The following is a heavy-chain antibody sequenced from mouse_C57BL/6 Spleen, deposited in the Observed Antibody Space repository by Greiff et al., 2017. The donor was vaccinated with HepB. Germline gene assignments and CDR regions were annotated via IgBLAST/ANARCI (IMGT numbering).Heavy chain of an antibody. CDR2: IDPSDSYT. D-gene: IGHD6-1*01. V-gene: IGHV1-50*01. CDR1: GYTFTSYW. CDR3: ARFRGLSFDY. Sequence: VQLQQPGAELVKPGASVKLSCKASGYTFTSYWMQWVKQRPGQGLEWIGEIDPSDSYTNYNQKFKGKATLTVDTSSSTAYMHLSSLTSEDSAVYYCARFRGLSFDYWGQGTTLTVSS. J-gene: IGHJ2*01.